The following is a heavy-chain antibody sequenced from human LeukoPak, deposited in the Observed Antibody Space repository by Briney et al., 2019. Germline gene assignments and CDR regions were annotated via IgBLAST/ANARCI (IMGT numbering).Heavy chain of an antibody. Sequence: GGSLRLSCAASGFTFNIYPLHWVRQAPGKGLEWVTLIPYDGNKIYYADSVKGRFTISRDNSKNTLYLQMNNLRAEDTAVYYCARESGWGLPHAFDLWGQGTMVAVSS. V-gene: IGHV3-30-3*01. CDR3: ARESGWGLPHAFDL. D-gene: IGHD3-3*01. J-gene: IGHJ3*01. CDR1: GFTFNIYP. CDR2: IPYDGNKI.